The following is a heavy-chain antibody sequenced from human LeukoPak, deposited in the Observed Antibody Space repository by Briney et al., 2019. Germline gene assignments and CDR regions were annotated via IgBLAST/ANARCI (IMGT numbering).Heavy chain of an antibody. CDR1: GGSISSRSYY. J-gene: IGHJ1*01. Sequence: PSETLSLTCTVSGGSISSRSYYWDWIRQPPGKGLEWVSAISASGDKTYYTDSVKGRLTISRDGSKNTLYLQMNSLRAEDTALYYCVREYLQGRHCGYWGQGTLVTVSS. D-gene: IGHD4-11*01. CDR3: VREYLQGRHCGY. CDR2: ISASGDKT. V-gene: IGHV3-23*01.